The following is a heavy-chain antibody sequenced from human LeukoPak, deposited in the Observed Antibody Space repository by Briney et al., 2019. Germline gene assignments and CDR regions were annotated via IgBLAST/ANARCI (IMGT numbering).Heavy chain of an antibody. V-gene: IGHV3-7*05. D-gene: IGHD7-27*01. CDR3: VRNWGYFDY. Sequence: GGSLRLSCAASGSIFRSYWMNWVRQAPGKGLEWVANIKEDGSEKYYVDSVKGRFTISRDNAKTSLYLQMNCLRGEDTAVYYCVRNWGYFDYWGQGTLVTVSS. J-gene: IGHJ4*02. CDR2: IKEDGSEK. CDR1: GSIFRSYW.